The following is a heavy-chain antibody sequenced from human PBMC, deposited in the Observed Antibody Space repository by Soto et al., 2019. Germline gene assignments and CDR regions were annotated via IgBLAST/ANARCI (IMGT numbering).Heavy chain of an antibody. V-gene: IGHV3-9*01. CDR1: GFTFDDYA. Sequence: QPGGFLRLSCAASGFTFDDYAMHWVRQAPGKGLEWVSGISWNSGSIGYADSVKGRFSISRDNAKNSLYLQMNSLRAEDTALYYCAKDSAYYDSSGYRYADLYYYYGMDVWGQGTTVTVSS. D-gene: IGHD3-22*01. CDR3: AKDSAYYDSSGYRYADLYYYYGMDV. J-gene: IGHJ6*02. CDR2: ISWNSGSI.